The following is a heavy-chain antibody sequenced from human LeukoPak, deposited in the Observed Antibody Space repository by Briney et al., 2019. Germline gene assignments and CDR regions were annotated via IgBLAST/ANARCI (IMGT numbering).Heavy chain of an antibody. D-gene: IGHD2-2*01. V-gene: IGHV3-74*01. CDR1: GFTFSSYW. Sequence: GGSLRLSCAASGFTFSSYWMHWVRQAPGKGLVWVSRINTDGSSTSYADSVKGRFTISRDNSRSTLYLQMNSLTPEDTAVYYCARRPQGIVVVPAALDYWGQGTPVTVSS. J-gene: IGHJ4*02. CDR3: ARRPQGIVVVPAALDY. CDR2: INTDGSST.